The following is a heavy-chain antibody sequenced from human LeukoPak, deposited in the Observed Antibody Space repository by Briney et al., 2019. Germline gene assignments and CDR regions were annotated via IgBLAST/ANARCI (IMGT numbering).Heavy chain of an antibody. J-gene: IGHJ4*02. V-gene: IGHV3-21*01. Sequence: GGSLRLSCAASGVTLSSYCMNWVRQAPGKGREWVPSISSSSSYIYYADSVKGRFTISRDNAKNSLYLQMNSLRAEDTGVYYCAREEEYSYGYCDYWGQGTLVTVSS. CDR1: GVTLSSYC. CDR3: AREEEYSYGYCDY. D-gene: IGHD5-18*01. CDR2: ISSSSSYI.